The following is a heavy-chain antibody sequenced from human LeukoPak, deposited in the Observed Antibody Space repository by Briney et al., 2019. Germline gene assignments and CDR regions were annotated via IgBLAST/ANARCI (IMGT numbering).Heavy chain of an antibody. J-gene: IGHJ6*02. CDR2: ISAYNGNT. CDR1: GYTFTSYG. Sequence: ASVKVSCKASGYTFTSYGISWVRQAPGQGLEWMGWISAYNGNTNYAQKLQGRVTMTTDTSTSTAYMELRSLRSDDTAVYYCARDRGEVPYYYGSGSYYKTYGMDVWGQGTAVTVSS. V-gene: IGHV1-18*01. D-gene: IGHD3-10*01. CDR3: ARDRGEVPYYYGSGSYYKTYGMDV.